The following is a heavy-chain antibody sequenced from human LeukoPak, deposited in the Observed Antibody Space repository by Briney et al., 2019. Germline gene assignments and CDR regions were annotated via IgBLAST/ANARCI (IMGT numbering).Heavy chain of an antibody. CDR2: IYHSGST. CDR1: GGSISSGGYS. CDR3: ARAEIEYYYDSSGYRTAGAFDI. V-gene: IGHV4-30-2*01. J-gene: IGHJ3*02. Sequence: PSETLSLTCAVSGGSISSGGYSWSWIRQPPGKGLEWIGYIYHSGSTYYNPSLKSRVTISVDRSKNQFSLKLSSVTAADTAVHYCARAEIEYYYDSSGYRTAGAFDIWGQGTMVTVSS. D-gene: IGHD3-22*01.